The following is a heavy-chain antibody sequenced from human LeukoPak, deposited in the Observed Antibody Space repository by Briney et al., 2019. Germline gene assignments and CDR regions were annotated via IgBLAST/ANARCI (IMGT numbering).Heavy chain of an antibody. J-gene: IGHJ4*02. CDR2: IWYDGSNK. Sequence: GRSLRLSCAASGFTFSRYAMHWVRQAPGKGLEWVAVIWYDGSNKYYADSVKGRFTISRDNSKNTLYLQMNGLRAEDTAVYYCARDRVVVAATEGYYFDYWGQGTLVTVSS. V-gene: IGHV3-33*01. CDR3: ARDRVVVAATEGYYFDY. D-gene: IGHD2-15*01. CDR1: GFTFSRYA.